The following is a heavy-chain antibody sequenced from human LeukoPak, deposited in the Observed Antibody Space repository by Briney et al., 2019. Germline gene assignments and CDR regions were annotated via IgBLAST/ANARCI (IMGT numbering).Heavy chain of an antibody. CDR3: ARDNLKD. CDR2: IKGDGSAT. CDR1: GFTFSSYW. Sequence: GGSLRLSCAASGFTFSSYWMHWVRQVPGKGLVWVSRIKGDGSATSSADSVQGRFSISRDNAKNTLYLQMNSLRTEDTAVYYCARDNLKDWGQGTLVTVSS. J-gene: IGHJ4*02. V-gene: IGHV3-74*01.